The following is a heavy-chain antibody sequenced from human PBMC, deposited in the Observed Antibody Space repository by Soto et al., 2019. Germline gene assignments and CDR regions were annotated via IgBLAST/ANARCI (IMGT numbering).Heavy chain of an antibody. CDR2: ISYDGGLQ. Sequence: QAQLVESGGGVVQPGRSLRLSCAASGFTFSSYGMHWVRQAPGTELAWVAVISYDGGLQHYADSVKGRFTISRDNSKNMVLLQMNSLRAVDTAVYYCVSDRGYGHASVPYSWGQGTLVSVSS. D-gene: IGHD5-18*01. V-gene: IGHV3-30*03. J-gene: IGHJ4*02. CDR1: GFTFSSYG. CDR3: VSDRGYGHASVPYS.